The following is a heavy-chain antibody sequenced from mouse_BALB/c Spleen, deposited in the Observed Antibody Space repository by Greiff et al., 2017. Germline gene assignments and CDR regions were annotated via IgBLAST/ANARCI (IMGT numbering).Heavy chain of an antibody. Sequence: EVKLVESGGGLVQPKGSLKLSCAASGFTFNTYAMNWVRQAPGKGLEWVARIRSKSNNYATYYADSVKDRFTISRDDSQSMLYLQMNNLKTEDTAMYYCVRPFTTATAGCAYGGQGTLVTVSA. D-gene: IGHD1-2*01. J-gene: IGHJ3*01. CDR3: VRPFTTATAGCAY. CDR1: GFTFNTYA. V-gene: IGHV10-1*02. CDR2: IRSKSNNYAT.